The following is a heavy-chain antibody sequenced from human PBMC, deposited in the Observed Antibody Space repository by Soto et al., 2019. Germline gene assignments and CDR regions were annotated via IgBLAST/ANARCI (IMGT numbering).Heavy chain of an antibody. CDR2: INGDGASL. CDR1: GFIFSSFW. Sequence: EVRLEEAGGGFVQPGGSLRVSCSGSGFIFSSFWMHWVRQGPGKGLEWVSRINGDGASLAYADSVKGRFSISRDNVKNTLHLQMNRLGADDTAVYFCAREGSLGLDVWGRETTVTVSS. V-gene: IGHV3-74*03. CDR3: AREGSLGLDV. D-gene: IGHD3-10*01. J-gene: IGHJ6*02.